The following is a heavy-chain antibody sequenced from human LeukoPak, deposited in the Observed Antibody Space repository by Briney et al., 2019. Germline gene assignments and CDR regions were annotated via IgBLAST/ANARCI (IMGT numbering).Heavy chain of an antibody. V-gene: IGHV3-74*01. CDR3: LRDLNWSLDQ. J-gene: IGHJ4*02. Sequence: GGSLRLSCAASGFTFSTYWMHWVRQAPGKGLVWVSRISSDGGGANYADSVMGRFTISRDNAKNTLYLQMNSLRAEDTAVYYCLRDLNWSLDQWGQGTLVTVSS. CDR1: GFTFSTYW. CDR2: ISSDGGGA. D-gene: IGHD1-20*01.